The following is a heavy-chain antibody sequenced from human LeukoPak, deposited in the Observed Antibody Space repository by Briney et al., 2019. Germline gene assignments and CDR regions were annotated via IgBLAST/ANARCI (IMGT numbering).Heavy chain of an antibody. D-gene: IGHD3-9*01. CDR1: GYTLTELS. CDR3: ATEPFDFPARQFDY. CDR2: FDPEDGET. J-gene: IGHJ4*02. Sequence: ASVKVSCKVSGYTLTELSMHWVRQAPGKGLEWMGGFDPEDGETIYAQKFRGRVTMTEDTSTDTAYMELSSLRSEDTAVYYCATEPFDFPARQFDYWGQGTLVTVSS. V-gene: IGHV1-24*01.